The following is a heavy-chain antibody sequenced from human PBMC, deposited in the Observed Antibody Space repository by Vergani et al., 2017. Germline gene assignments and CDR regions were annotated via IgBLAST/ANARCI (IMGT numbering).Heavy chain of an antibody. Sequence: QVQLVQSGAEVKKPGASVKVSCKDSGYTFTGYYMHWVRQAPGQGLEWMGRINPNSGGPNYAQKFQGRGTMTRATSISTAYMELSRLRSDDTAVYYCARVSSGYCSSTSCYPPIDYWGQGTLVTVSS. J-gene: IGHJ4*02. V-gene: IGHV1-2*06. D-gene: IGHD2-2*01. CDR3: ARVSSGYCSSTSCYPPIDY. CDR1: GYTFTGYY. CDR2: INPNSGGP.